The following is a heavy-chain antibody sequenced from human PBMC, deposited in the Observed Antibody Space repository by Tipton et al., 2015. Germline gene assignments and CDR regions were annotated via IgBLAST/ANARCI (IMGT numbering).Heavy chain of an antibody. Sequence: SLRLSCAASGFTFSSYAMSWVRQAPGKGLEWVSAISGSGGSTYYADSVKGRFTISRDNSKNTLYLQMNSLRAEDTAVYYCARPVYSSGWSPFDYWGQGTLVTVSS. V-gene: IGHV3-23*01. J-gene: IGHJ4*02. CDR3: ARPVYSSGWSPFDY. D-gene: IGHD6-19*01. CDR1: GFTFSSYA. CDR2: ISGSGGST.